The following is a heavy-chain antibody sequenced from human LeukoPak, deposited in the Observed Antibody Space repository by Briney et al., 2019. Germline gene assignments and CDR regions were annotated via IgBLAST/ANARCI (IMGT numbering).Heavy chain of an antibody. CDR3: ARDSGARDNYDSSGFRPYVFNV. CDR1: GFTFSSYG. CDR2: IWYDGSNK. D-gene: IGHD3-22*01. V-gene: IGHV3-33*01. J-gene: IGHJ3*01. Sequence: GRSLRLSCAASGFTFSSYGMHWVRQAPGKGLEWVAVIWYDGSNKYYADSVKGRFTISRDNSKNTLYLKMNSLRAEDTAVYYCARDSGARDNYDSSGFRPYVFNVWGQGTMVTVSS.